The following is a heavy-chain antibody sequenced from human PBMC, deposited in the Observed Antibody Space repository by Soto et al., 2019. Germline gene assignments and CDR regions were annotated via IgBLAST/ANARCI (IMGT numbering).Heavy chain of an antibody. J-gene: IGHJ5*02. CDR3: AQDPARGDFILKWFGP. D-gene: IGHD2-21*01. V-gene: IGHV1-69*06. CDR2: IVPVFGST. Sequence: QVQLVQSGNEVKKPGSSVKVSCKASGGTFTTNGIIWVRQAPGQGLEWMGGIVPVFGSTKYAQKFQGRLTITADRSTNTDYMDLSSLKSEDTATSYCAQDPARGDFILKWFGPWGQGTLVTVSS. CDR1: GGTFTTNG.